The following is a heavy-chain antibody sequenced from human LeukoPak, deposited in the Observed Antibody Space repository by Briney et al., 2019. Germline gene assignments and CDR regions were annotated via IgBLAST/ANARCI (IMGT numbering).Heavy chain of an antibody. V-gene: IGHV4-39*01. D-gene: IGHD5-18*01. J-gene: IGHJ4*02. CDR1: GDSISSSNYY. Sequence: SETLSLTCTVSGDSISSSNYYWGWIRQPPGKGLEWIGSIYYSGSTYYNPSLKSRVTISADTSKNQFSLKLPSVTAADTALYYCARQAGYSYGRIDDWGQGTLVTVSS. CDR3: ARQAGYSYGRIDD. CDR2: IYYSGST.